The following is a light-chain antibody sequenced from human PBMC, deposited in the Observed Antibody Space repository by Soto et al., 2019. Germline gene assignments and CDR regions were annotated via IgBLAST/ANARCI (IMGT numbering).Light chain of an antibody. Sequence: DIQMTQSPSFVSASVGDRVTITCRASQDISSWLAWYQQKPGKAPNLLIYAASRLQSGVPSRFSGGGSGTDFTLTISSLQPEDFATYYCKQANDFPLSFGGGTKVEIK. V-gene: IGKV1-12*01. CDR3: KQANDFPLS. CDR2: AAS. J-gene: IGKJ4*01. CDR1: QDISSW.